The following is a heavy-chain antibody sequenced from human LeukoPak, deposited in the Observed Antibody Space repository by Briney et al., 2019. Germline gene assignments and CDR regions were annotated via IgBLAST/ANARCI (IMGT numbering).Heavy chain of an antibody. Sequence: GGSLRLSCAASGFTFTNYAMSSVRQAPGKGLEWVSAIGGSGDNTYYADSVKGRFTISRENSKNTLNLQMNSLRAEDTAVYYCAKDTRRGLYYDSSGSLDYWGQGTLVTVSS. J-gene: IGHJ4*02. CDR3: AKDTRRGLYYDSSGSLDY. D-gene: IGHD3-22*01. V-gene: IGHV3-23*01. CDR1: GFTFTNYA. CDR2: IGGSGDNT.